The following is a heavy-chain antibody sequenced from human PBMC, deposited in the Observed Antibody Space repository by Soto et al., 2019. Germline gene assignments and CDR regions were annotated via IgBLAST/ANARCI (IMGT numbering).Heavy chain of an antibody. CDR1: GGSISPHS. Sequence: SETLSLTCTVSGGSISPHSWSWIRQPPGKGLEKIGYMYHSGSTNYNPSRKSRVTISLDTSKNHFSLKLTSVTAADTAVYYCAKVLPAATDWLDPWGRGTLVTVSS. J-gene: IGHJ5*02. D-gene: IGHD2-2*01. CDR2: MYHSGST. V-gene: IGHV4-59*11. CDR3: AKVLPAATDWLDP.